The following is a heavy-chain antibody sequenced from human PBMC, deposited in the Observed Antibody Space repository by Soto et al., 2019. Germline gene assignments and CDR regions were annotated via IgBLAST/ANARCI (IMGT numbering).Heavy chain of an antibody. CDR3: AKNPGYYYDSTGYHFDY. CDR2: ISYGGGTT. Sequence: GGSLRLSCAASGFTFSSYWMSWVRQAPGKGLEWVSAISYGGGTTYYADSVKGRFTISRDNSKNTLYLQMNSLRAEDTAVYYCAKNPGYYYDSTGYHFDYWGQGTLVTVSS. CDR1: GFTFSSYW. V-gene: IGHV3-23*01. J-gene: IGHJ4*02. D-gene: IGHD3-22*01.